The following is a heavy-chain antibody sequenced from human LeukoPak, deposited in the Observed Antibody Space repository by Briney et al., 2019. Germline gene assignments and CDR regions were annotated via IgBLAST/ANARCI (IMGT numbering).Heavy chain of an antibody. CDR2: TYYRSTWYN. J-gene: IGHJ5*02. D-gene: IGHD2-2*01. CDR3: ARRLTQYDCFDP. CDR1: GDSFSSNSVT. Sequence: SQTLSLTCAISGDSFSSNSVTWNWIRQSPSRGLEWLGRTYYRSTWYNDYAVSVRGRITVNPDTSKIQFPLHLNSVTPEDTAVYYCARRLTQYDCFDPWGQGILVTVSS. V-gene: IGHV6-1*01.